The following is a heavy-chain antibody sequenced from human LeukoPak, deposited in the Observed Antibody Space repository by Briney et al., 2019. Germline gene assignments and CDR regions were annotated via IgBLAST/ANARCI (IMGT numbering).Heavy chain of an antibody. D-gene: IGHD3-9*01. J-gene: IGHJ6*02. CDR3: ARGERLYFDPEQDYYYYYGMDV. V-gene: IGHV1-69*01. CDR2: IIPIFGTA. Sequence: GGSLRLSCAASGFTFSSYAISWVRQAPGQGLEWMGGIIPIFGTANYAQKFQGRVTITADESTSTAYMELSSLRSEDTAVYYCARGERLYFDPEQDYYYYYGMDVWGQGTTVTVSS. CDR1: GFTFSSYA.